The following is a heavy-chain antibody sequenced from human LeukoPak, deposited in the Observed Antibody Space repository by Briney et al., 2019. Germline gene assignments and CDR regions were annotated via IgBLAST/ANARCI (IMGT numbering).Heavy chain of an antibody. CDR2: INHSGST. Sequence: SETLSLTCAVYGGSFSGYYWSWIRQPPGKGLEWIGEINHSGSTNYNPPLKSRVSLSVDPSKNHASLTLTSVTAADTAVYYCARDHSLSSWAFDYWGQGILVTVSS. D-gene: IGHD3-10*01. CDR1: GGSFSGYY. J-gene: IGHJ4*02. CDR3: ARDHSLSSWAFDY. V-gene: IGHV4-34*10.